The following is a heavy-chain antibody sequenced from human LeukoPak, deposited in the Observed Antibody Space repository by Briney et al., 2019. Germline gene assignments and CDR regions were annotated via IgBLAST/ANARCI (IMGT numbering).Heavy chain of an antibody. J-gene: IGHJ4*02. CDR3: ARVGRIRTHDY. CDR2: IYYSGST. V-gene: IGHV4-59*01. CDR1: GGSISSYY. Sequence: SETLSLTCTVSGGSISSYYWSWIRQPPGKGLEWIGYIYYSGSTNYNPSLKSRVTISVDTSKNQFSLKLSSVTAADTAVYYCARVGRIRTHDYWGQGTLVTVSS. D-gene: IGHD2-15*01.